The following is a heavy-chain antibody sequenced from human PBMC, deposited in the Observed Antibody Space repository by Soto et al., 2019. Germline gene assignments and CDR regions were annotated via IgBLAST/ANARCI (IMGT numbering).Heavy chain of an antibody. CDR2: ISYDGSNK. Sequence: QVQLVESGGGVVQPGRSLRLSCAASGFTFSSYGMHWVRQAPGKGLEWVAVISYDGSNKYYADSVKGRFTISRDNSKNTLYLQMNSLRAEDTAVYYCARSLAVAAFDYWGQGTLVTVSS. CDR3: ARSLAVAAFDY. CDR1: GFTFSSYG. J-gene: IGHJ4*02. D-gene: IGHD6-19*01. V-gene: IGHV3-30*03.